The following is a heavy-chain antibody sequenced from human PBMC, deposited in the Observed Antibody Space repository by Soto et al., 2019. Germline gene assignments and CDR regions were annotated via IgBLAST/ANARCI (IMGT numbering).Heavy chain of an antibody. CDR3: ARTYSSSWSPFDY. Sequence: SETRSLTCAVYGGSFSGYYWSWIRQPPGKGLEWIGEINQSGSTNYNPSLKSRVTISVDTSKNQFSLKLSSVTAADTAVYYCARTYSSSWSPFDYWGQGTLVTVSS. J-gene: IGHJ4*02. D-gene: IGHD6-13*01. V-gene: IGHV4-34*01. CDR1: GGSFSGYY. CDR2: INQSGST.